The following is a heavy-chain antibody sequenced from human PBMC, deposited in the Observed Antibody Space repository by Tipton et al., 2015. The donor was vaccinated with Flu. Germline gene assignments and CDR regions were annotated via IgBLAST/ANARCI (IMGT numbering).Heavy chain of an antibody. CDR2: IKKDGSEK. Sequence: SLRLSCAASGFTFSSYWMSWVRQAPGKGLEWVANIKKDGSEKYYVDSVKGRFTISRDNAKNSLYLQMNSLRAEDTAVYYCARAAAGNSDMDVWGQGTTVTVSS. J-gene: IGHJ6*02. D-gene: IGHD6-13*01. CDR1: GFTFSSYW. CDR3: ARAAAGNSDMDV. V-gene: IGHV3-7*01.